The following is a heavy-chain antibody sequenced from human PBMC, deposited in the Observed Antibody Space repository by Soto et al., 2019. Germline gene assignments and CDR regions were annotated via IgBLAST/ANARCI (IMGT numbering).Heavy chain of an antibody. V-gene: IGHV1-69*01. Sequence: QVQLVQSGAEVKKPGSSVKVSCKASGDTLSHYGVSWVRQVPGKGLEWMGGTTAILGTRDYAQKFQGRMTITADESTTTSYMERNSLTSDDRAVYYWAAGDSSDTGDHWGQGTLVTVSS. J-gene: IGHJ4*02. CDR2: TTAILGTR. D-gene: IGHD5-18*01. CDR3: AAGDSSDTGDH. CDR1: GDTLSHYG.